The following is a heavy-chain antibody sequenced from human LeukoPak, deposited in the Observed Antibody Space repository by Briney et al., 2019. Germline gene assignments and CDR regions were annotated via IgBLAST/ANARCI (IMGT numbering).Heavy chain of an antibody. CDR2: INHSGST. Sequence: SETLSLTCAVYGGSFSGYYWSWIRQPPGKGPEWIGEINHSGSTNYNPSLKSRVTISVDTSKNQFSLKLSSVTAADTAVYYCARLYGYILTGKKADYWGQGTLVTVSS. CDR3: ARLYGYILTGKKADY. V-gene: IGHV4-34*01. D-gene: IGHD3-9*01. J-gene: IGHJ4*02. CDR1: GGSFSGYY.